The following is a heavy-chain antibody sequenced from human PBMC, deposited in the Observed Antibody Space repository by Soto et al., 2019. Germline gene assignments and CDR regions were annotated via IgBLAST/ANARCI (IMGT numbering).Heavy chain of an antibody. Sequence: QVQLVESGGGVVQPGRSLRLSCAASGFTFSSYAMHWVRQAPGKGLEWVAVISYDGSNKYYADSVKGRFTISRDNSKNTLYLQMNSLRAEDTAVYYCVRGEWLQLRNGDIDYWGQGTLVTVSS. D-gene: IGHD5-12*01. CDR2: ISYDGSNK. V-gene: IGHV3-30-3*01. CDR3: VRGEWLQLRNGDIDY. CDR1: GFTFSSYA. J-gene: IGHJ4*02.